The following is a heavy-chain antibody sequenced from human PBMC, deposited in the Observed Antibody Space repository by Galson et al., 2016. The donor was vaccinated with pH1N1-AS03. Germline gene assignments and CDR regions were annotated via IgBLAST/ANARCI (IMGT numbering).Heavy chain of an antibody. CDR3: ARGYRDGYNYAPRYYFHS. V-gene: IGHV4-61*08. CDR1: GVSVGYGGYY. J-gene: IGHJ4*02. Sequence: ETLSLTCAVSGVSVGYGGYYWSWIRQSPGKALEWVAPIYYTGKANYNPSLQSRLTISLDTSNDQFSLRLTSVTAAETAFYYCARGYRDGYNYAPRYYFHSWGQGTLVTVSS. D-gene: IGHD5-24*01. CDR2: IYYTGKA.